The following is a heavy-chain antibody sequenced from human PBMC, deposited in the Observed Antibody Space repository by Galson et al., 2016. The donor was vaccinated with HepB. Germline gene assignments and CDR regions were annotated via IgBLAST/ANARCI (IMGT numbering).Heavy chain of an antibody. CDR2: IGGDGAT. CDR3: TKRCMTNTCHNADDF. J-gene: IGHJ4*02. CDR1: GFTFTNNI. D-gene: IGHD2-8*01. Sequence: SLRLSCAASGFTFTNNIMSWVRQAPGKGLEWVSTIGGDGATFYGDYVKGRFAISRDDSKSILYLRMDSLRVEDTATYHCTKRCMTNTCHNADDFWGQGTLVTVSS. V-gene: IGHV3-23*01.